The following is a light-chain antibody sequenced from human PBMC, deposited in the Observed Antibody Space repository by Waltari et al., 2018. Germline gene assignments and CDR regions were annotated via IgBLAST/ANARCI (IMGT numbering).Light chain of an antibody. CDR3: QVWDSSSDHRV. J-gene: IGLJ3*02. CDR2: DDR. Sequence: SYVLPQPPAVSVAPGQTARITCGGNNIGSKSVHWYQQKPGQAPVLVVYDDRDRPSGIPERFSGSNSGNTATLTISRVEAGDEADYYCQVWDSSSDHRVFGGGTKLTVL. CDR1: NIGSKS. V-gene: IGLV3-21*02.